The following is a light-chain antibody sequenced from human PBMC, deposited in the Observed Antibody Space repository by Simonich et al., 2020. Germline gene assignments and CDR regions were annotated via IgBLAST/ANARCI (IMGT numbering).Light chain of an antibody. J-gene: IGLJ2*01. Sequence: QSALTQPASVSGSPGQSITISCTGTSSDVGGYNLVSWYQQHPGKAPQLRIYEGIKRPSGVSNRFSGSKYGNTAFLTISGLQAEDEADYYCCSYAGSSTFVVFGGGTKLTVL. V-gene: IGLV2-23*03. CDR2: EGI. CDR3: CSYAGSSTFVV. CDR1: SSDVGGYNL.